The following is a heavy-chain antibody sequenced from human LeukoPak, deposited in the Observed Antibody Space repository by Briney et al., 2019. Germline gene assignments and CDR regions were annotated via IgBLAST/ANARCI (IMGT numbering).Heavy chain of an antibody. V-gene: IGHV3-48*03. J-gene: IGHJ4*02. CDR2: ISSSGSTI. Sequence: GGSLRLSCAASGFTFSSCEMNWVRQAPGKGLEWVSYISSSGSTIYYADSVKGRFTISRDNAKNSLYLQMNSLRAEDTAVYYCARDNGRSYPFDYWGQGTLVTVSS. CDR3: ARDNGRSYPFDY. D-gene: IGHD3-16*01. CDR1: GFTFSSCE.